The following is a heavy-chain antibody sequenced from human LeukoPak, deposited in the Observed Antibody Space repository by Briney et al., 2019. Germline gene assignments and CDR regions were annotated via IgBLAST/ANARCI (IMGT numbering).Heavy chain of an antibody. J-gene: IGHJ4*02. Sequence: SETLSLTCAVYGGSFGGYYWSWIRQPPGKGLEWIGEINHSGSTNYNPSLKSRVTITVDTSKNQFSLKLSSVTAADTAVYYCASERVAVAGMEGGYWGQGTLVTVSS. CDR2: INHSGST. D-gene: IGHD6-19*01. V-gene: IGHV4-34*01. CDR3: ASERVAVAGMEGGY. CDR1: GGSFGGYY.